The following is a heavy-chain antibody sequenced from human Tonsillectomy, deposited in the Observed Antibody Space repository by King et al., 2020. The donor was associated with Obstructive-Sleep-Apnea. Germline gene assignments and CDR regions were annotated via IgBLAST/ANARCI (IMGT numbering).Heavy chain of an antibody. J-gene: IGHJ6*02. CDR2: IYTSGST. V-gene: IGHV4-4*07. Sequence: VQLQESGPGLVEPSETLSLTCTVSGASVNSFYWSWIRPHAGEGLEWIGRIYTSGSTDYNPPLKSRVTMSVDTSKNQFSLKLTFVTAADTAVYYCARVGETIYYYYGMDVWGQGTTVTVSS. CDR1: GASVNSFY. CDR3: ARVGETIYYYYGMDV. D-gene: IGHD1-7*01.